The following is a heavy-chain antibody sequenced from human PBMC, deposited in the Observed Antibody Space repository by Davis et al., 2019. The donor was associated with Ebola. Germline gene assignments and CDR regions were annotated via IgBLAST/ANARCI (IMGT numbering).Heavy chain of an antibody. J-gene: IGHJ6*02. CDR1: GFTVSSNY. Sequence: PGGSLRLSCAASGFTVSSNYMSWVRQAPGKGLEWVSVIYSGGSTYYADSVKGRFTISRDNSKNTLYLQMNSLRAEDTAVYYCARGSSSENYYYYYGMDVWGQGTTVTVSS. CDR2: IYSGGST. V-gene: IGHV3-53*05. D-gene: IGHD6-6*01. CDR3: ARGSSSENYYYYYGMDV.